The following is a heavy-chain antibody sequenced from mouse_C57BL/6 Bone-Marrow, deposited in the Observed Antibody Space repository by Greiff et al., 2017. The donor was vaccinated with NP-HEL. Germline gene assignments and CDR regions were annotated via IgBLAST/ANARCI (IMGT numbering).Heavy chain of an antibody. CDR3: NPRGYSNLSYWDFDV. Sequence: VQLQQSGAELVRPGASVKLSCTASGFNIKDYYMHWVKQRPEQGLEWIGWIDPENGDTEYASKFQGKATITADTSSNTAYLQLSSLTSEDTAVYYCNPRGYSNLSYWDFDVWGTGTTVTVSS. D-gene: IGHD2-5*01. V-gene: IGHV14-4*01. J-gene: IGHJ1*03. CDR1: GFNIKDYY. CDR2: IDPENGDT.